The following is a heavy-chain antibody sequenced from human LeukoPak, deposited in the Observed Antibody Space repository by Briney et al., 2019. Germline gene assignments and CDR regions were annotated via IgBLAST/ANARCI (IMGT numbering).Heavy chain of an antibody. CDR1: GFTFSSYS. J-gene: IGHJ4*02. Sequence: GGSLRLSCAASGFTFSSYSMNWVRQAPGKGLEWVSSISSSSSYIYYADSVKGRFTISRDNAKNSLYLQMNSLRAEDTAVYYCARGMFGYCYVSSGYPRFDYSGQGTLVTVFS. CDR2: ISSSSSYI. V-gene: IGHV3-21*01. CDR3: ARGMFGYCYVSSGYPRFDY. D-gene: IGHD3-22*01.